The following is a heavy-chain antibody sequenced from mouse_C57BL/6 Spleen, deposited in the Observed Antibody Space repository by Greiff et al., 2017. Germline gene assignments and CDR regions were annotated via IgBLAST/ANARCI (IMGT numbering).Heavy chain of an antibody. CDR3: TTSYYGSSYGYFDS. Sequence: VQLQQSGAELVRPGASVKLSCTASGFNIKDYYMHWVKQRPEQGLEWIGRIDPEDGDTEYAPKFQGKATMTADTSSNPAYLQRSSLTSEDTAVYYCTTSYYGSSYGYFDSWGQGTTPTVS. D-gene: IGHD1-1*01. CDR1: GFNIKDYY. CDR2: IDPEDGDT. V-gene: IGHV14-1*01. J-gene: IGHJ2*01.